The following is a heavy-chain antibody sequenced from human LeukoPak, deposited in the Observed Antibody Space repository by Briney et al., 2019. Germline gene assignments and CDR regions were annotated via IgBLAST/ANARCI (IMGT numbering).Heavy chain of an antibody. CDR3: ARVYGTVAGYYYYMDV. D-gene: IGHD6-19*01. Sequence: ASVKVSCKASGYTFTGYYMHWVRQAPGQGLEWMGWINPNSGGTNYAQKFQGRVTMTRDTSISTAYMELSRLRSDDTAVYYCARVYGTVAGYYYYMDVWGKGTTVTVSS. V-gene: IGHV1-2*02. CDR2: INPNSGGT. J-gene: IGHJ6*03. CDR1: GYTFTGYY.